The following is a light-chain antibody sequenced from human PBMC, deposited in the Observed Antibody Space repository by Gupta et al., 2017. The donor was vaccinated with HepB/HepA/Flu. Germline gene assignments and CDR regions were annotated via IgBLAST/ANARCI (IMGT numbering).Light chain of an antibody. V-gene: IGKV3-20*01. CDR3: QWDGKLAYT. CDR1: QSFSNNY. CDR2: GAS. J-gene: IGKJ2*01. Sequence: EIVLTQSPGTLSSSPGERATLSCRASQSFSNNYLAWYQQKPGQAPRILIYGASIRGTGLPDRFSGRASATDFTLTISMLAPEDFTEYYCQWDGKLAYTFGPGTKMEI.